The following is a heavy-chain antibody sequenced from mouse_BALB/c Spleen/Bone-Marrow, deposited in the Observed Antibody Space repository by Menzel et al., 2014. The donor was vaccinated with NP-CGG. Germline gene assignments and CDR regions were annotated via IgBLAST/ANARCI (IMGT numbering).Heavy chain of an antibody. J-gene: IGHJ1*01. D-gene: IGHD2-3*01. CDR2: IDPFDSET. V-gene: IGHV1-69*02. CDR3: ARSHGYYPYWYFDV. CDR1: GYTFTSYW. Sequence: SGAELVKPGAPVKLSCKASGYTFTSYWMNWVKQRPGRGLEWIGRIDPFDSETHYNQKFKDKATLTVDKSSSTADIQLSSLTSEDSAVYYCARSHGYYPYWYFDVWGAGTTVTVSS.